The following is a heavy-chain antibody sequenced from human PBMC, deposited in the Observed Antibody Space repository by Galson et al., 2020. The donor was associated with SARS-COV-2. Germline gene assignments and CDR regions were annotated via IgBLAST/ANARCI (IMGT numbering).Heavy chain of an antibody. CDR3: ARWDILTGYYDY. D-gene: IGHD3-9*01. CDR2: IGTAGDT. J-gene: IGHJ4*02. V-gene: IGHV3-13*01. Sequence: GESLKISCAASGFTFSSYDMHWVRQATGKGLEWVSAIGTAGDTYYPGSVKGRFTISRENAKNSLYLQMNSLRAGDTAVYYCARWDILTGYYDYWGQGTLVTVSS. CDR1: GFTFSSYD.